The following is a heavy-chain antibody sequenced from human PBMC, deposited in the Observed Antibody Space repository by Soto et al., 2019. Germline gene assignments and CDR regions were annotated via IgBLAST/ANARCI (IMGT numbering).Heavy chain of an antibody. CDR3: AKVGSSGYYYQGYFDY. J-gene: IGHJ4*02. Sequence: PGGSLRLSCAASGFTFSSYAMSCFRQAAGNGLEWVSAISGSGGSTYYADSVKGRFTISRDNSKNTLYLQMNSLRAEDTAVYYCAKVGSSGYYYQGYFDYWGQGTLVTVSS. D-gene: IGHD3-22*01. CDR2: ISGSGGST. CDR1: GFTFSSYA. V-gene: IGHV3-23*01.